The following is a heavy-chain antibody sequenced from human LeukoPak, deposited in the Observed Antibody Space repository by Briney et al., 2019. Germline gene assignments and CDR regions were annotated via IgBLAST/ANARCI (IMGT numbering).Heavy chain of an antibody. CDR1: GYTFTSYY. D-gene: IGHD3-22*01. CDR3: ARDHNFGDSSGHYHVDALDI. CDR2: INPSGGST. J-gene: IGHJ3*02. V-gene: IGHV1-46*01. Sequence: ASVKVSCKASGYTFTSYYMHWVRQAPGQGLEWMGIINPSGGSTSYAQKFQGRVTMTRDTSTSTVYMELSSLRSEDTAVYYCARDHNFGDSSGHYHVDALDIWGQGSMVTVSS.